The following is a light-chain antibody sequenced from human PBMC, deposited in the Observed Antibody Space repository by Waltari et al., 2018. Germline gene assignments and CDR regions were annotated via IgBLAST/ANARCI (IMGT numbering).Light chain of an antibody. CDR1: QSLNNW. CDR2: KAS. V-gene: IGKV1-5*03. J-gene: IGKJ1*01. CDR3: QQYQKSPWT. Sequence: DIQMTQSPSTLSASVGDRVTITCRASQSLNNWLAWFKQKPGKAPKVLIYKASILESGVPSGFGGSVSGTEFTLTISSLQPDDFGSYYCQQYQKSPWTFGQGTKVEIK.